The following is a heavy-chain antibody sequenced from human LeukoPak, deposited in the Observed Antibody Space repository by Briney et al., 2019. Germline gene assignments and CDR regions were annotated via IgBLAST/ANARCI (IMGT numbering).Heavy chain of an antibody. Sequence: SGPAPVKPTQTLTLTCTFSGFSLSTSGMCVSWIRQPPGKALEWLARIDWDDDKYYSTSLKTRLTISKDTSKNQVVLTMTNMDPVDTATYYCARILVGARYYYYGMDVWGQGTTVTVSS. CDR3: ARILVGARYYYYGMDV. CDR2: IDWDDDK. D-gene: IGHD1-26*01. J-gene: IGHJ6*02. V-gene: IGHV2-70*11. CDR1: GFSLSTSGMC.